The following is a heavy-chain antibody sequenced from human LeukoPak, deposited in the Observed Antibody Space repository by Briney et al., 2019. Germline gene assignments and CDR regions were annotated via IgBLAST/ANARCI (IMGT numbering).Heavy chain of an antibody. CDR1: GGSISSDY. CDR3: ARGSSSWPARFDY. Sequence: SETLSLTCTVSGGSISSDYWSWIRQAPGKGLEWIGYISYSGSTNYNPSLKSRVTMSVDTSKNQFSVRLSSVTAADTAVYYCARGSSSWPARFDYWGQGTLVTVSS. V-gene: IGHV4-59*01. J-gene: IGHJ4*02. D-gene: IGHD6-13*01. CDR2: ISYSGST.